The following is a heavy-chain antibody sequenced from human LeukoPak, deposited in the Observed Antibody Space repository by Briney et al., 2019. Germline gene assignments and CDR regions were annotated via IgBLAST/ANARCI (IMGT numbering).Heavy chain of an antibody. CDR2: IRWNSGSI. J-gene: IGHJ4*02. CDR3: AKDGSGYYSSDY. D-gene: IGHD3-3*01. CDR1: GFIFDDYD. Sequence: GSSLRLPCAASGFIFDDYDMHWVRQARGEALEGVSGIRWNSGSIGYAESVKGRFTISRDNAKNSLYLQMNSLRAEDTALYYCAKDGSGYYSSDYWGQGTLVTVSS. V-gene: IGHV3-9*01.